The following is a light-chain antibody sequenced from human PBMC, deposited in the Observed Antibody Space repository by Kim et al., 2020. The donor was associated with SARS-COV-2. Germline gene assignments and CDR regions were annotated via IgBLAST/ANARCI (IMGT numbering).Light chain of an antibody. J-gene: IGLJ2*01. V-gene: IGLV3-21*04. CDR2: YDS. Sequence: SYELTQPPSVSVAPGKTARITCGGNNIGSKSVHWYQQEPGQAPVLVIYYDSDRPSGIPERFSGSNSGNTATLTISRVEAGDEADYYCQVWDSSSDHPGVVFGGGTQLTVL. CDR1: NIGSKS. CDR3: QVWDSSSDHPGVV.